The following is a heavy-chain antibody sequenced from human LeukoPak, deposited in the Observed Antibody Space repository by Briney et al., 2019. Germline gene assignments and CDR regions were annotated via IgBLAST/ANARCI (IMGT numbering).Heavy chain of an antibody. V-gene: IGHV5-51*01. CDR1: GYSFTSYW. Sequence: GESLKISFKGSGYSFTSYWIGWVRQTPGKGLEWMGIIYPADSETRYSPSFQGQVTISVDKSISTAYLQWSSLKASDTAMYYCARYGSIGARQNWFDPWGQGTLVTVSS. CDR3: ARYGSIGARQNWFDP. D-gene: IGHD6-6*01. CDR2: IYPADSET. J-gene: IGHJ5*02.